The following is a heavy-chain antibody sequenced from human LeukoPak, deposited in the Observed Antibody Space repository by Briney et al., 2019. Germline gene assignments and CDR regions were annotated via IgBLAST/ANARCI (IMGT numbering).Heavy chain of an antibody. J-gene: IGHJ4*02. D-gene: IGHD4-17*01. Sequence: GASVKVSCKASGYTFTSYYIHWVRQAPGQGLEWMGIINPSGDSTSYAQKFQGRVTMARDTSTSTVYMELSSLRSEDTAVYYCARDRTLGAPYYFDYWGQGTLVTVSS. CDR3: ARDRTLGAPYYFDY. V-gene: IGHV1-46*01. CDR1: GYTFTSYY. CDR2: INPSGDST.